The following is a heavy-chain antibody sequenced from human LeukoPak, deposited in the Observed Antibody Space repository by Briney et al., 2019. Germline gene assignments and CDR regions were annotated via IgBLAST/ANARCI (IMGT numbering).Heavy chain of an antibody. V-gene: IGHV4-59*08. J-gene: IGHJ4*02. CDR2: IYYSGST. CDR3: ARNHYSGYGVFDY. Sequence: SETLSLTCTVSDGSIRNYYWSWIRQSAGKGLEWIAYIYYSGSTNYNPSLKSRVTISVDTSKNQFSLKMSSVTAADTAVYYCARNHYSGYGVFDYWAQGTLVTVSS. CDR1: DGSIRNYY. D-gene: IGHD5-12*01.